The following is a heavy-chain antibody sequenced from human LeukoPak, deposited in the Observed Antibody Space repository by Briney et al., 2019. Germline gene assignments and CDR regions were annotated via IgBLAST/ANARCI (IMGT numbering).Heavy chain of an antibody. CDR3: ARWGYDFWSGYYADY. Sequence: SETLSLTCTVSGGSISSGGYYWSWIRQHPGKGLEWIGYIYYSGSTYYNPSLKSRVSISVDTSKNQFSLKLSSVTAADTAVYYCARWGYDFWSGYYADYWGQGTLVTVSS. J-gene: IGHJ4*02. V-gene: IGHV4-31*03. CDR2: IYYSGST. CDR1: GGSISSGGYY. D-gene: IGHD3-3*01.